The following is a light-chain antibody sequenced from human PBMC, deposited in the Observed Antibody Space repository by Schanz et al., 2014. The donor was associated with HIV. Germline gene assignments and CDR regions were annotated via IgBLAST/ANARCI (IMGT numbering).Light chain of an antibody. CDR2: EAS. CDR1: QSVSSSY. J-gene: IGKJ1*01. CDR3: QQYYRTPWT. V-gene: IGKV3-20*01. Sequence: EIVLTQSPGTLSLSPGERATLSCRASQSVSSSYLAWYRQKPGQAPRLLIYEASNRATGIPARFSGSGSGTDFTLTISSLQAEDVAVYYCQQYYRTPWTFGQGTKVEIK.